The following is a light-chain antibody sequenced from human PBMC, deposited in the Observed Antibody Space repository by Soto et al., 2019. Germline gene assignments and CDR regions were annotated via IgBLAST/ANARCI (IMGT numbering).Light chain of an antibody. J-gene: IGKJ3*01. CDR3: QQDDSCSGT. CDR1: QSISWW. CDR2: KAS. V-gene: IGKV1-5*03. Sequence: EIRLNHSPATVRRSLAHRLATTCRASQSISWWLAWYQLKSGKAPKLLIYKASTLESGVPSRFSGSGSGTEFTLTISSLQPDDFATYCCQQDDSCSGTFGPGTIVDI.